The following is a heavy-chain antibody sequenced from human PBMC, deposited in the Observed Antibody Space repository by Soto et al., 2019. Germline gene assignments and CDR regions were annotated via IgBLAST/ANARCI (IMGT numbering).Heavy chain of an antibody. D-gene: IGHD1-20*01. Sequence: SETLSLTCAVYGGSFSGYYWSWIRQPPGKGLEWIGEINHSGSTNYNPSLKSRVTISVDTSKNQFSLKLSSVTAADTAVYYCARGGNNWNLISFDYWGQGTLVTVSS. J-gene: IGHJ4*02. CDR2: INHSGST. V-gene: IGHV4-34*01. CDR1: GGSFSGYY. CDR3: ARGGNNWNLISFDY.